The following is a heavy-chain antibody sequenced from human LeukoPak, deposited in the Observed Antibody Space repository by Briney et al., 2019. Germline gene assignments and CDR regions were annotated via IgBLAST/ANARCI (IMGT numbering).Heavy chain of an antibody. D-gene: IGHD1-20*01. V-gene: IGHV3-21*01. J-gene: IGHJ4*02. CDR3: ARDPGITGTLDY. CDR1: GFTFSSYS. CDR2: ISSSSSYI. Sequence: GGSLRLSCAASGFTFSSYSMNWVRQAPEKGLEWVSSISSSSSYIYYADSVKGRFTISRDNAKNSLYLQMNSLRAEDTAVYYCARDPGITGTLDYWGQGTLVTVSS.